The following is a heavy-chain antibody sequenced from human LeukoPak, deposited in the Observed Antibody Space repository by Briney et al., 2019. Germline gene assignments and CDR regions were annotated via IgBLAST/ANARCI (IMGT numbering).Heavy chain of an antibody. Sequence: PSETLSLTCTVSGGSISRSRYYWGWIRQPPGKGLEWIGSIYYTGSTYYNPSLKSRVTISVDTSKNQFSLKLSSVTAADTAVYYCARVYYSNSYDYWYFDLWGRGTLVTVSS. CDR2: IYYTGST. CDR1: GGSISRSRYY. D-gene: IGHD6-13*01. V-gene: IGHV4-39*07. CDR3: ARVYYSNSYDYWYFDL. J-gene: IGHJ2*01.